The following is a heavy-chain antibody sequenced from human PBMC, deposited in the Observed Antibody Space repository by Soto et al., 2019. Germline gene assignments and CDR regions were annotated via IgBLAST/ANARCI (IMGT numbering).Heavy chain of an antibody. V-gene: IGHV3-23*01. CDR1: GFSFSSYA. Sequence: EGSLRLSCAASGFSFSSYAMRWVRQAPGKGLEWVSAISGSGGSTYYADSVKGRFTISRDNSKNTLYLQMNSLRAEDTAVYYCAKEGYYDSSGYCRYYYGMDVWGQGTTGTVSS. D-gene: IGHD3-22*01. CDR2: ISGSGGST. CDR3: AKEGYYDSSGYCRYYYGMDV. J-gene: IGHJ6*02.